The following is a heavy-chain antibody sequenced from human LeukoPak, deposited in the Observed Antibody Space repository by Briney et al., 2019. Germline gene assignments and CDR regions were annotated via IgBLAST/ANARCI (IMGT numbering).Heavy chain of an antibody. D-gene: IGHD3-22*01. CDR1: GGSFSGYY. V-gene: IGHV4-34*01. J-gene: IGHJ4*02. Sequence: PPETLSLTCDVSGGSFSGYYWTWIRQPPGKGLEWIGEINHSGITNYNPSLKSRVTISLDTSKNQFSLRLTSVTAEDTAVYYCARVRTDSSGYWESMGDYWGQGTLVTVSS. CDR2: INHSGIT. CDR3: ARVRTDSSGYWESMGDY.